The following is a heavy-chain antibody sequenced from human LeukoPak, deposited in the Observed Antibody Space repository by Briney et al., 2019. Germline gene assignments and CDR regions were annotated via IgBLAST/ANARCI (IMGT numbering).Heavy chain of an antibody. CDR2: TTGDGSNT. V-gene: IGHV3-74*01. J-gene: IGHJ3*02. D-gene: IGHD1/OR15-1a*01. CDR3: ARARTTPNTFYM. Sequence: SLSLYCAAPGFTFSRNWLHWVRQAQGNGLLWVSRTTGDGSNTNNAESVQGRSSISRDNAKNTLYLQMNSLTAEDTAVYYCARARTTPNTFYMWGQETMVTVSS. CDR1: GFTFSRNW.